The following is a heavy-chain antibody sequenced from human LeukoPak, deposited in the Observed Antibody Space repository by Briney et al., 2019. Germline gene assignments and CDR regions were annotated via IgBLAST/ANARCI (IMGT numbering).Heavy chain of an antibody. V-gene: IGHV1-18*01. CDR3: ARGFREEMATIRDAFDI. J-gene: IGHJ3*02. CDR1: GYTFTSYG. CDR2: ISAYNGNT. D-gene: IGHD5-24*01. Sequence: ASVKVSCKASGYTFTSYGISWVRQAPGQGLEWMGWISAYNGNTNCAQKLQGRVTMTTDTSTSTAYMELRSLRSDDTAVYYCARGFREEMATIRDAFDIWGQGTMVTVSS.